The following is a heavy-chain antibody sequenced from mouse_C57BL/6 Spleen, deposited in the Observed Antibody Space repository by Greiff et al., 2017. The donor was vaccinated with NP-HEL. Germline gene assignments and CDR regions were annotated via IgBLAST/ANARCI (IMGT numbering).Heavy chain of an antibody. CDR3: ERYLITTVVATGYYFDY. D-gene: IGHD1-1*01. CDR1: GFTFTDYY. CDR2: IRHKANGYTT. J-gene: IGHJ2*01. Sequence: EVKLVESGGGLVQPGGSLSLSCAASGFTFTDYYMSWVRQPPGKALEWLGFIRHKANGYTTEYSSSVKGRFTISRDNSQSILYLQMNALRAEDSATYYCERYLITTVVATGYYFDYWGQGTTLTVSS. V-gene: IGHV7-3*01.